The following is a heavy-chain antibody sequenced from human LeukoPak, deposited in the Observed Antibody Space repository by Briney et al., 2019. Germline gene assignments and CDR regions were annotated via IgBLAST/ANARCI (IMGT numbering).Heavy chain of an antibody. D-gene: IGHD4/OR15-4a*01. CDR3: ARDLATM. CDR2: INSDGSST. Sequence: GGSLRLSCVASGFTLSSDWVHWVRQNAGKGLVRVSRINSDGSSTSYADSVKGRFTVSRDNAKNTVYLQMNSLRVEDTAVYYCARDLATMWGQGTLVTVSS. J-gene: IGHJ4*02. V-gene: IGHV3-74*01. CDR1: GFTLSSDW.